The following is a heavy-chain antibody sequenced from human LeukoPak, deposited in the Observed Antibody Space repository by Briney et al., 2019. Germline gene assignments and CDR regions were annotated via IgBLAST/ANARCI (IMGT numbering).Heavy chain of an antibody. Sequence: SETLSLTCAVYGGSFSGYYWSWIRQPPGKGLEWIGGINHSGSTNYNPSLKSRVTISVDTSKNQFSLKLSSVTAADTAVYYCARGSDIRYYGMDVWGKGTTVTVSS. D-gene: IGHD2-15*01. CDR1: GGSFSGYY. CDR2: INHSGST. CDR3: ARGSDIRYYGMDV. J-gene: IGHJ6*04. V-gene: IGHV4-34*01.